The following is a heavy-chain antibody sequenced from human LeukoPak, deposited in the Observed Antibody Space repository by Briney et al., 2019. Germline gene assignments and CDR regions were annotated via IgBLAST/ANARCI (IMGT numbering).Heavy chain of an antibody. CDR2: INHSGST. CDR1: GGSFSSYY. Sequence: PSESLSLTCAVYGGSFSSYYWSWIRQPPGKGLEWIGEINHSGSTNYNPSLKSRVTISVDTSKNQFSLKLSSVTAADTAVYYCARVRITIFGVVVYYYGMDVWGQGTTVTVSS. J-gene: IGHJ6*02. V-gene: IGHV4-34*01. D-gene: IGHD3-3*01. CDR3: ARVRITIFGVVVYYYGMDV.